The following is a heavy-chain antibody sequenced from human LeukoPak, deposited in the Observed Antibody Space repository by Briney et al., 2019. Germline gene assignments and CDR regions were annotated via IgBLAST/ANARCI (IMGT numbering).Heavy chain of an antibody. Sequence: GGSLRLSCAASGFTFSSYSLNWVRQAPGKGLEWVSSISSSSSYIYYADSVKGRFTISRDNSKNTLYLQMNSLRAEDTAVYYCARGGGASDHYFDYWGQGTLVTVSS. J-gene: IGHJ4*02. D-gene: IGHD3-16*01. CDR1: GFTFSSYS. CDR2: ISSSSSYI. CDR3: ARGGGASDHYFDY. V-gene: IGHV3-21*01.